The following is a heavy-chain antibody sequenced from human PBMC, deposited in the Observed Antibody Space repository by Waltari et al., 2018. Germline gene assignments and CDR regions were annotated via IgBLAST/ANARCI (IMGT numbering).Heavy chain of an antibody. CDR1: GFTFSSYS. V-gene: IGHV3-21*01. CDR3: ARGGSSSSSPFDH. CDR2: ISSSSGYI. Sequence: EVQLVESGGGLVKPGGSLRLSCAASGFTFSSYSMNWVRQAPGKGREWVSSISSSSGYIYYADSVKGRFTISRDNAKNSLYLQMNSLRAEDTAVYYCARGGSSSSSPFDHWGQGTLVTVSS. J-gene: IGHJ4*02. D-gene: IGHD6-6*01.